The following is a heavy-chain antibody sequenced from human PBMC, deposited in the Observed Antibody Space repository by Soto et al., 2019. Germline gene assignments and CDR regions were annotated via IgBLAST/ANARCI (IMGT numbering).Heavy chain of an antibody. Sequence: GASVKVSCKASGYTFTSYGISWVRQAPGQGLEWMGWISAYNGNTNYAQKLQGRVTMTTDTSTSTAYMELRSLRSDDTAVYYCARDTFSPKYSSGWYSWDFDLWGRGTLVTVS. CDR3: ARDTFSPKYSSGWYSWDFDL. CDR2: ISAYNGNT. J-gene: IGHJ2*01. D-gene: IGHD6-19*01. V-gene: IGHV1-18*01. CDR1: GYTFTSYG.